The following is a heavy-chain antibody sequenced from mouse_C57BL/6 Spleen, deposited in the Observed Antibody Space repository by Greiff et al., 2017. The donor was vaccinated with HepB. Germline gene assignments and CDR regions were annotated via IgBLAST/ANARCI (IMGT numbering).Heavy chain of an antibody. CDR2: ISSGSSTI. CDR3: ARNYGSSRWYFDV. CDR1: GFTFSDYG. V-gene: IGHV5-17*01. J-gene: IGHJ1*03. Sequence: EVHLVESGGGLVKPGGSLKLSCAASGFTFSDYGMHWVRQAPEKGLEWVAYISSGSSTIYYADTVKGRFTISRDNAKNTLFLQMTSLRSEDTAMYYCARNYGSSRWYFDVWGTGTTVTVSS. D-gene: IGHD1-1*01.